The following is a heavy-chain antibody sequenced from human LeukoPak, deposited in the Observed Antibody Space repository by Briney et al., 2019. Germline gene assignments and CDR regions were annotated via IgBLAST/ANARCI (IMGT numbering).Heavy chain of an antibody. Sequence: ASVKVSCKASGYTFTGYYMHWVRQAPGQGLEWMGWINPNSGGANYAQKFQGRVTMTRDTSISTAYMELSRLRSDDTAVYYCARSFYDSSGYYYASFDYWGQGTLVTVSS. V-gene: IGHV1-2*02. D-gene: IGHD3-22*01. CDR3: ARSFYDSSGYYYASFDY. CDR1: GYTFTGYY. J-gene: IGHJ4*02. CDR2: INPNSGGA.